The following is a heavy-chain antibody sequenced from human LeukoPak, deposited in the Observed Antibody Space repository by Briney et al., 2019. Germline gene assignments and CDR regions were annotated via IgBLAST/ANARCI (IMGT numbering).Heavy chain of an antibody. CDR1: GGSISSSSYY. V-gene: IGHV4-39*01. D-gene: IGHD6-19*01. CDR3: ARPAPALYSSGAGAFDI. Sequence: SETLSLTCTVSGGSISSSSYYWGWIRQPPGKGLEWIGSIYYSGSTHYNPSLKSRVTISVDTSKNQFSLKLSSVTAADTAVYYCARPAPALYSSGAGAFDIWGQGTMVTVSS. J-gene: IGHJ3*02. CDR2: IYYSGST.